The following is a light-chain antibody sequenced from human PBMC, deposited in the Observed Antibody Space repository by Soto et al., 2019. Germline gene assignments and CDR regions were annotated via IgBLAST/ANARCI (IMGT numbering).Light chain of an antibody. CDR1: QTIDSW. CDR2: DAT. V-gene: IGKV1-5*01. CDR3: QQYNSYSQT. Sequence: DIQMTQSPAMLSASFGDSVTITCGASQTIDSWVAWYQQKPGKAPKLLVYDATSLESGVSSRFSGSLYGTDFTLSINNLQTDDFATYYCQQYNSYSQTFGQGTKVDIK. J-gene: IGKJ1*01.